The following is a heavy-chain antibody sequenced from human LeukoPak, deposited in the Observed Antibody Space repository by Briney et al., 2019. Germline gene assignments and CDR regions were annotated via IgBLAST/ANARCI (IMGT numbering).Heavy chain of an antibody. CDR3: ASPYDSSGYYPDAFDI. D-gene: IGHD3-22*01. J-gene: IGHJ3*02. V-gene: IGHV3-11*01. CDR1: GFTFSDYY. Sequence: GGSLRLSCAASGFTFSDYYMSWIRQAPGKGLEWVSYISSSGSTIYYADSEKGRFTISRDNAKNSLYLQMNSLRAEDTAVYYCASPYDSSGYYPDAFDIWGQGTMVTVSS. CDR2: ISSSGSTI.